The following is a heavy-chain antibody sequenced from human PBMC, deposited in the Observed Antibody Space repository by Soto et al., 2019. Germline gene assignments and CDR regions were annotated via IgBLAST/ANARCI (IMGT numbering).Heavy chain of an antibody. V-gene: IGHV4-31*03. J-gene: IGHJ4*02. CDR1: GGSISSGGYY. CDR2: IYYSGST. CDR3: ARRHYLYSSSWYFDY. Sequence: QVQLQESGPGLVKPSQTLSLTCTVSGGSISSGGYYWSWIRQHPGKGLEWIGYIYYSGSTYYNPSLKSRVTISVDTSQNQFSLKLSSVTAADTAVYYCARRHYLYSSSWYFDYWGQGTLVTVSS. D-gene: IGHD6-13*01.